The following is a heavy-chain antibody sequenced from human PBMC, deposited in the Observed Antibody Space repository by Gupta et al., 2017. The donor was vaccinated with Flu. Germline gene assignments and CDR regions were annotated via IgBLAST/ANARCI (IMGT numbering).Heavy chain of an antibody. CDR3: AKEWSAPPGSITMIAPDY. D-gene: IGHD3-22*01. CDR2: ISGSGGST. J-gene: IGHJ4*02. CDR1: GFTFSSYA. Sequence: EVQLLESGGGLVQPGGSLRLSCAASGFTFSSYAMSWVRQAPGKGLEWVSAISGSGGSTYYADSVKGRFTISRDNSKNTLYLQMNSLRAEDTAVYYCAKEWSAPPGSITMIAPDYWGQGTLVTVSS. V-gene: IGHV3-23*01.